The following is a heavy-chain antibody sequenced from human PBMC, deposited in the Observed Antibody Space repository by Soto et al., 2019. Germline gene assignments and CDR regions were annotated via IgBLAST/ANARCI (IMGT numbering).Heavy chain of an antibody. V-gene: IGHV3-53*01. CDR3: ARDGHYAGKD. Sequence: EVQRVESGGGLIQPGGSLRLSCAASGFTVSSNYMSWVRQAPGKGLEWVSIIYSGGSTYYADSVKGRFTISRDNSTNTLLLQLNCMSVDDTAMHYCARDGHYAGKDWGQGTLVTVSS. CDR2: IYSGGST. D-gene: IGHD4-17*01. J-gene: IGHJ4*02. CDR1: GFTVSSNY.